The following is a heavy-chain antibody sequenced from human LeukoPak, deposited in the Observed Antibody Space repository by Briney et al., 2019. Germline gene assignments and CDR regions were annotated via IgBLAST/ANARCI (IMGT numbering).Heavy chain of an antibody. CDR2: IRNDGSNE. CDR3: ATGSCSATSCSRYLDY. V-gene: IGHV3-30*02. Sequence: PGGSLRLSCAASGFTFSNYDMRWVRQAPGKGLEWVAFIRNDGSNEYYADSVKGRLTVSRDNSQNTQYLQMNSLRPEDTALYYCATGSCSATSCSRYLDYWGQGTLVTVSS. D-gene: IGHD2-2*03. J-gene: IGHJ4*02. CDR1: GFTFSNYD.